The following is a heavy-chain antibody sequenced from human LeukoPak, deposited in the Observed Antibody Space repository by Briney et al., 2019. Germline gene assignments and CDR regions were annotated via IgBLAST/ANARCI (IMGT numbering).Heavy chain of an antibody. J-gene: IGHJ4*02. CDR3: AKTARVPYY. D-gene: IGHD3-16*01. CDR2: IYYNGDT. Sequence: NPSETLSLTCTVSGDSITSTYWSWIRQPPGKGLEYLGYIYYNGDTNYNPSLRGRLTLSLDMSKNQFSLKLTPVTAADTAVYFCAKTARVPYYWGQGILVTVSS. CDR1: GDSITSTY. V-gene: IGHV4-59*08.